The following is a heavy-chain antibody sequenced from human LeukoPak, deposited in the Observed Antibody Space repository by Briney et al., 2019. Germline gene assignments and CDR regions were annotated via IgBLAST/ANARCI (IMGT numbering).Heavy chain of an antibody. CDR1: GGSISSSSYY. CDR3: ARDALTRYCSSTSCSDAFDI. V-gene: IGHV4-39*07. J-gene: IGHJ3*02. D-gene: IGHD2-2*01. Sequence: PSETLSLTCTVSGGSISSSSYYWGWIRQPPGKGLEWIGSIYYSGSTYYNPSFKSRGTISVDTSKNQFSLKLSSVTAADTAVYYCARDALTRYCSSTSCSDAFDIWGQGTMVTVSS. CDR2: IYYSGST.